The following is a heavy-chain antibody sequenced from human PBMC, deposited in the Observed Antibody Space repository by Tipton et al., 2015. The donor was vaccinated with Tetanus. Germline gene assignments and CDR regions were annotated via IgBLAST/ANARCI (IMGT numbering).Heavy chain of an antibody. CDR2: IIPIFGTA. D-gene: IGHD1-1*01. V-gene: IGHV1-69*01. CDR1: GGTFSTYA. CDR3: ARDPCVETIRIGMDV. J-gene: IGHJ6*02. Sequence: QSGAEVKKPGSSVKVSCKASGGTFSTYAISWVRQAPGQGLEWMGGIIPIFGTANYAQKFQGRVTITADASTSTAYMELSSLRSGDTAVYYCARDPCVETIRIGMDVWGQGTTVTVSS.